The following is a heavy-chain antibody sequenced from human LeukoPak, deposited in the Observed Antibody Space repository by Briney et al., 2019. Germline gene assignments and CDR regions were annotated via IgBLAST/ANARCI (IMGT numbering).Heavy chain of an antibody. CDR2: IYYSGST. CDR3: ARPIRGYSGYDYDY. D-gene: IGHD5-12*01. CDR1: GGSISSSSYY. Sequence: SETLSLTCTVSGGSISSSSYYWGWIRQPPGKGLEWIGSIYYSGSTYYNPSLKSRVTISVDTSENQFSLKLSSVTAADTAVYYCARPIRGYSGYDYDYWGQGTLVTVSS. J-gene: IGHJ4*02. V-gene: IGHV4-39*01.